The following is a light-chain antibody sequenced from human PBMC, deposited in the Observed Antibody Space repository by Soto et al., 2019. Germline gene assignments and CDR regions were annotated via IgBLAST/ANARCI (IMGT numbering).Light chain of an antibody. J-gene: IGKJ5*01. Sequence: EIVLTQSPGTLSLSPGERATLSCRASQSVSSTYIAWYQQKPGQAPRLLIFGASNRATGIPARFSGSGSGTDFTLTINSLEPDDFAVYYCQQRDSWPITFGQGTRLEIK. CDR2: GAS. CDR3: QQRDSWPIT. V-gene: IGKV3D-20*02. CDR1: QSVSSTY.